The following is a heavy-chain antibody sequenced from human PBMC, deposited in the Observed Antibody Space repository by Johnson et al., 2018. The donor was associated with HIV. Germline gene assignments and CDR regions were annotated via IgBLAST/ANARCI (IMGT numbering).Heavy chain of an antibody. CDR1: GFTFSNYA. Sequence: QVQLVESGGGVVQPGRSLRLSCAASGFTFSNYAMHWVRQAPGKGLEWVSVISLDGSNKYYADSVKGRFIISRDNSKNTLYLQMNSLRPEDTAVYYCARDSGQGWELLTDAFDIWGQGTMVTVSS. D-gene: IGHD1-26*01. J-gene: IGHJ3*02. CDR3: ARDSGQGWELLTDAFDI. V-gene: IGHV3-30*04. CDR2: ISLDGSNK.